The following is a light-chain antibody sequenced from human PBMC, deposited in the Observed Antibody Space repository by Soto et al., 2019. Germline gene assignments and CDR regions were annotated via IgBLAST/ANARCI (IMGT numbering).Light chain of an antibody. CDR2: DVS. V-gene: IGLV2-11*01. J-gene: IGLJ3*02. Sequence: QSALTQPRSVSGAPGQTVTISCTGTSSDVGGYNYVSWYQQYPGKAPKLMTYDVSKRPSGLPDRFSGSKSGNTASLTISGIQAEDEDDYYCCSYAGRYTWVFGGGTKLTVL. CDR3: CSYAGRYTWV. CDR1: SSDVGGYNY.